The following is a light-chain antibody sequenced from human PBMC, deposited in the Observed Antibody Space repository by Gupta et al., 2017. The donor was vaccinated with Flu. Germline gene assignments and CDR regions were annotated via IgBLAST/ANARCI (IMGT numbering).Light chain of an antibody. Sequence: SYELTQPVSVSVSPGQAANIPCSGENLGSKYTSWYLQRPGLSPVLLIFHDSKRPSGIPERFSGSESVDTATLTISGTQVVDEAQYFCQAWDRGSADFGGGTKLTVL. J-gene: IGLJ2*01. V-gene: IGLV3-1*01. CDR3: QAWDRGSAD. CDR1: NLGSKY. CDR2: HDS.